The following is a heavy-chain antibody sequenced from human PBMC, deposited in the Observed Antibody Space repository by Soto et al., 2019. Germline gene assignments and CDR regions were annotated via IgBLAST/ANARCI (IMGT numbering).Heavy chain of an antibody. D-gene: IGHD3-9*01. J-gene: IGHJ4*02. CDR3: ASSYYDILTGWTSLDY. Sequence: PSETLSLTCTVSGGSISSYYWSWIRQPPGKGLEWIGYIYYSGSTNYNPSLKSRVTISVDTSKNQFSLKLSSVTAADTAVYYCASSYYDILTGWTSLDYWGQGTPGTVSS. V-gene: IGHV4-59*01. CDR2: IYYSGST. CDR1: GGSISSYY.